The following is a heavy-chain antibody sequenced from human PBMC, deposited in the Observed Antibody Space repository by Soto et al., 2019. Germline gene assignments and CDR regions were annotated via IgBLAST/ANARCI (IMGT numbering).Heavy chain of an antibody. Sequence: TSVPISLRYNVYGGTFGDYSGPWIIQTPGKGLQWIGYIFYSGNLKYNPSLKSRLTISVDPSKNQISLRLTSVTAADTAVYYHDTSCYYIFDSWGQGTLVTVSS. D-gene: IGHD3-22*01. CDR2: IFYSGNL. V-gene: IGHV4-59*03. J-gene: IGHJ4*02. CDR3: DTSCYYIFDS. CDR1: GGTFGDYS.